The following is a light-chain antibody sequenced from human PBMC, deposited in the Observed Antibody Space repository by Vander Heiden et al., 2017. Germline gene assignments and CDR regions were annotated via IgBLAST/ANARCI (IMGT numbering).Light chain of an antibody. V-gene: IGKV4-1*01. CDR2: WAS. CDR1: HSVFYSPNNYNY. J-gene: IGKJ4*01. CDR3: QQYLAFPLT. Sequence: IVMTQSPDSLAVSLGVRATLDCKYSHSVFYSPNNYNYLAWYQPKPGQPPKLLICWASTRESGVPDRFSGSGSGTDFTLTISSLQAEDVSVYYCQQYLAFPLTFGGGTKVEIK.